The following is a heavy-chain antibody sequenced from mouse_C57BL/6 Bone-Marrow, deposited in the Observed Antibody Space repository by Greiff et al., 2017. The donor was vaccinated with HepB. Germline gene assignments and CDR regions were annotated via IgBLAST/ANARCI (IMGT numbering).Heavy chain of an antibody. D-gene: IGHD2-5*01. V-gene: IGHV5-6*01. J-gene: IGHJ2*01. CDR1: GFTFSSYG. CDR3: ASLYNSNYLYY. Sequence: EVMLVESGGDLVKPGGSLKLSCAASGFTFSSYGMSWVRQTPDKRLEWVATISSGGSYTYYPDSVKGRFTISRDNAKNTLYLQMSSLKSEDTAMYYCASLYNSNYLYYWGQGTTLTVSS. CDR2: ISSGGSYT.